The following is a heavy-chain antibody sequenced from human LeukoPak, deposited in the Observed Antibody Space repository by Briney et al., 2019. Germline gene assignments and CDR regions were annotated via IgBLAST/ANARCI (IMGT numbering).Heavy chain of an antibody. CDR1: GFTFSNYL. D-gene: IGHD1-26*01. CDR3: ARQKDSGTYPFDY. CDR2: ISNNGGST. J-gene: IGHJ4*02. V-gene: IGHV3-64*01. Sequence: GGSLRLSCAASGFTFSNYLMHWVRQAPGKGLEYVSAISNNGGSTYYANSVKGRFTISRDNSKNTLYLQMNSLTAADTAVYYCARQKDSGTYPFDYWGQGTLVTVSS.